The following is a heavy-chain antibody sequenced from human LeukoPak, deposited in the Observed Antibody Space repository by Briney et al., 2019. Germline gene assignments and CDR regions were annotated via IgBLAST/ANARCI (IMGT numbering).Heavy chain of an antibody. V-gene: IGHV4-34*01. J-gene: IGHJ6*02. D-gene: IGHD4-17*01. Sequence: SETLSLTCDVYGGSFSGYYWSWIRQPPGKGLEWIGEINHSGSTNYNPSLKSRVTISVDTSKNQFSLKLSSVTAADTAVYYCARFPGTVTPPYYYYGMDVWGQGTTVTVSS. CDR2: INHSGST. CDR1: GGSFSGYY. CDR3: ARFPGTVTPPYYYYGMDV.